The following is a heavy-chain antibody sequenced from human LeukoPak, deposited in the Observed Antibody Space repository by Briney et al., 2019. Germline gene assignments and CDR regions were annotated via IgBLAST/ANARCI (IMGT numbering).Heavy chain of an antibody. V-gene: IGHV3-74*03. CDR2: VNSDGRIT. J-gene: IGHJ3*02. D-gene: IGHD3-10*01. Sequence: GRSLRLSCAASGFTFSNYWTQWVRQAPGRGLVWVSRVNSDGRITTYADSVKGRFTISRDNAKNTLYLQMNSLRGEDTAVYYCARKYYYGSGYAFDIWGQGTMVTVSS. CDR1: GFTFSNYW. CDR3: ARKYYYGSGYAFDI.